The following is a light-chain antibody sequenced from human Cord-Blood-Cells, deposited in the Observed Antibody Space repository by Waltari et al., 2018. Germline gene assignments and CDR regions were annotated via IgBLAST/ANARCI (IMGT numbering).Light chain of an antibody. CDR3: SSYTSSSTWV. CDR1: SSDVGGYNY. J-gene: IGLJ3*02. CDR2: DVS. V-gene: IGLV2-14*01. Sequence: QSALTQPASVSGSPGQSITISCTGTSSDVGGYNYVSWYQQNPGQAPKLMIYDVSKRPSGVSNRFSGSKSGNTASLTISGLQAEDEADYYCSSYTSSSTWVFGGGTKLTVL.